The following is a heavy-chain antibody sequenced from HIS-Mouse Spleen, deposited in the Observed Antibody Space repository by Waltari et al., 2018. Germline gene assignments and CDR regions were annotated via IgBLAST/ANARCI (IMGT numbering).Heavy chain of an antibody. J-gene: IGHJ2*01. CDR1: GGPISSSSYY. V-gene: IGHV4-39*07. D-gene: IGHD6-13*01. CDR3: AREIPYSSSWYDWYFDL. Sequence: QLQLQESGPGLVKPSETLSLTCTDSGGPISSSSYYWGWIRQPPGKGLAWIGGIYYSGSTYYNPSLKSRVTISVDTSKNQFSLKLSSVTAADTAVYYCAREIPYSSSWYDWYFDLWGRGTLVTVSS. CDR2: IYYSGST.